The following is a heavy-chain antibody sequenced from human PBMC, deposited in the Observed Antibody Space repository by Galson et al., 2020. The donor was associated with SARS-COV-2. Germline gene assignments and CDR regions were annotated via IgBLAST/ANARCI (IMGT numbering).Heavy chain of an antibody. V-gene: IGHV3-64D*09. J-gene: IGHJ4*02. CDR1: GFNFNKYA. D-gene: IGHD3-3*01. CDR2: VSGEGDHT. CDR3: VKDRVQPIFGVRSILED. Sequence: GGSLRLSCAASGFNFNKYAMHWVRQFPGKGLEYVSAVSGEGDHTYHTDALAHRFAISRDNSKSTLYLQMNSLTPEDTAVYYCVKDRVQPIFGVRSILEDWGRGTLVTVSS.